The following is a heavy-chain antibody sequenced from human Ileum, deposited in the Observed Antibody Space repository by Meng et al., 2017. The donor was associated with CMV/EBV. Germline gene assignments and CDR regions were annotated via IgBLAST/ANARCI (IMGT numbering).Heavy chain of an antibody. CDR1: GFTFSNYG. D-gene: IGHD2-8*02. CDR2: IPYDGSGQ. Sequence: GGSLRLSCAASGFTFSNYGMHWVRQSPGKGLQWVAFIPYDGSGQYYGDSVNGRFTISRDNSKNTMYLQMNSLRAEDTDVYYCAKDTGRGDYWGQGTLVTVSS. J-gene: IGHJ4*02. CDR3: AKDTGRGDY. V-gene: IGHV3-30*02.